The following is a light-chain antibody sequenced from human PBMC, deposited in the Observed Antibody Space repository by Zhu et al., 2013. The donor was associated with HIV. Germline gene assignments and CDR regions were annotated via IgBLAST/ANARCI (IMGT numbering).Light chain of an antibody. J-gene: IGKJ1*01. Sequence: ENVLTQSPGTLSLSPGERATLSCRASQYVSSSYLAWYQQKPGQAPRLLIYAASSRAAGIPDRFSGSGSGTDFTLTISRLEPEDFAVYYCQQIRTFGQGTKVEIK. CDR3: QQIRT. V-gene: IGKV3-20*01. CDR1: QYVSSSY. CDR2: AAS.